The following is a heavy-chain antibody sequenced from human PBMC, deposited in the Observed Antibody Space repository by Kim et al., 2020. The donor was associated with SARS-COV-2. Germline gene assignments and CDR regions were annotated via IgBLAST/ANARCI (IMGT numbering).Heavy chain of an antibody. CDR2: IYYSGST. CDR1: GGSISSYY. V-gene: IGHV4-59*01. Sequence: SETLSLTCTVSGGSISSYYWSWIRQPPGKGLEWIGYIYYSGSTNYNPSLKSRVTISVDTSKNQFSLKLSSVTAADTAGYYCARVYLGTAMVKDTDADYYDGSGYYYVCDYWGQGTLVTVSS. D-gene: IGHD3-22*01. J-gene: IGHJ4*02. CDR3: ARVYLGTAMVKDTDADYYDGSGYYYVCDY.